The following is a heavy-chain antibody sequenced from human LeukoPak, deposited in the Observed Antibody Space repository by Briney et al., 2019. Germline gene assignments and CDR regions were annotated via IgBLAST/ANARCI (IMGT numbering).Heavy chain of an antibody. Sequence: GASVKVSCKASGYTFTSYGISWVRQAPGQGLEWMGWISAYNGNTNYAQKLQGRVTMTTDTSTSTAYMEQRSLRSDDTAVYYCARERRSLAGTTIDDAFDIWGQGTMVTVSS. CDR3: ARERRSLAGTTIDDAFDI. J-gene: IGHJ3*02. D-gene: IGHD1-7*01. V-gene: IGHV1-18*01. CDR2: ISAYNGNT. CDR1: GYTFTSYG.